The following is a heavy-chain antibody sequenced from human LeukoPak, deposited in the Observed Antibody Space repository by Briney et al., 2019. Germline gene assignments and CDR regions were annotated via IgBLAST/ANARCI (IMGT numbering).Heavy chain of an antibody. CDR2: IKQDGTEK. CDR1: GFTFSTFW. D-gene: IGHD4-17*01. V-gene: IGHV3-7*04. J-gene: IGHJ3*02. CDR3: TRPTTVTIVDAFDI. Sequence: PGGSLRLSCAASGFTFSTFWMNWVRQAPGKGLEWVANIKQDGTEKYYVDSVKGRFTISRDNAKNSLYLQMNSLRAVDTAVYFCTRPTTVTIVDAFDIWGLGTMVTVSS.